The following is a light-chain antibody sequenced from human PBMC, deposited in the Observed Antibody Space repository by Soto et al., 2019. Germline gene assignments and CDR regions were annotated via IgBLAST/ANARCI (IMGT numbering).Light chain of an antibody. Sequence: EIVMTQSPATLSVSPGESATLSCRASQSVSSNLAWYQQQPGQAPRLLIYDASTRATGIPARFSGSGSGTEFTLTISSLQSEDFAVYYCQQYNNWPPYTFGQGTKLEIK. CDR3: QQYNNWPPYT. J-gene: IGKJ2*01. CDR1: QSVSSN. V-gene: IGKV3-15*01. CDR2: DAS.